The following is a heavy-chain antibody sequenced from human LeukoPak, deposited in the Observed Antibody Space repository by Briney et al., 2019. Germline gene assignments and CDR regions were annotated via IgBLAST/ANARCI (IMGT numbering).Heavy chain of an antibody. CDR2: ITPSFAAP. CDR3: AAYYYDSSGYYRHDAFDI. J-gene: IGHJ3*02. V-gene: IGHV1-69*05. Sequence: GASVKVSFKASGGTFSSLVFSWVRPAPGQGREYMGGITPSFAAPNYSKKFQGRVTIGTDESTSTAYMELSSLRLEDTAVYYCAAYYYDSSGYYRHDAFDIWGQGTMVTVSS. D-gene: IGHD3-22*01. CDR1: GGTFSSLV.